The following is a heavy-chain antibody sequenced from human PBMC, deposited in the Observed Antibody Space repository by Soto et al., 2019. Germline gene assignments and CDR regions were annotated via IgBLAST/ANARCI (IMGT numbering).Heavy chain of an antibody. CDR3: ARRGSGSDNDY. J-gene: IGHJ4*02. Sequence: EVQLLESGGGLVPPGGSLRLSCAASGFTFSSYAMRWVRQAPVKGLEWVSAISGSGDSTYYADSVKGRFTISRDNSKSSLYMQMNSLSAEDTAVYYCARRGSGSDNDYWGQGTLVTVSS. D-gene: IGHD1-26*01. V-gene: IGHV3-23*01. CDR2: ISGSGDST. CDR1: GFTFSSYA.